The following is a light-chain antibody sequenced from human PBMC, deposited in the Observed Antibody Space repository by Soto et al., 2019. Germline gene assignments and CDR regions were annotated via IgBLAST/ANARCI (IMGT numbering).Light chain of an antibody. J-gene: IGLJ1*01. CDR1: SSDVGGYTY. Sequence: QSSLTQPRSVSVYPGQSVSISCTGTSSDVGGYTYVSWYQQHPGKAPKVMIYDVSKRPSGVPDRFSGSKSGNTASLTISGLQSEDEADYYCCSYAGRYTYVFGTGTRSPS. V-gene: IGLV2-11*01. CDR3: CSYAGRYTYV. CDR2: DVS.